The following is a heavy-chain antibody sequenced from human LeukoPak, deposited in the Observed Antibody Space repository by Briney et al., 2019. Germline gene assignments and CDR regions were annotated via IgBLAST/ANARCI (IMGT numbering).Heavy chain of an antibody. J-gene: IGHJ4*02. V-gene: IGHV4-4*07. CDR2: IYTSGST. Sequence: SETLSLTCTVSGGSISSYYWSWIRQPAGKGLEWIGRIYTSGSTNYNPSLKSRVTMSVDTSKNQFSLKLSSVTAADTAVYYCAKSQIGFIQPGVVVTSWGQGTLVTVSS. D-gene: IGHD3-22*01. CDR3: AKSQIGFIQPGVVVTS. CDR1: GGSISSYY.